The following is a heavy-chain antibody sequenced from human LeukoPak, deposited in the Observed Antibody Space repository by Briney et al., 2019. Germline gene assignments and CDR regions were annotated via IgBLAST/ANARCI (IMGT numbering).Heavy chain of an antibody. CDR2: VDASGSS. CDR1: GGSISTYF. CDR3: ARAALLLWFGEFPNWFDP. D-gene: IGHD3-10*01. V-gene: IGHV4-4*07. Sequence: SETLSLTCTVSGGSISTYFWSWIRQPAGKGLEWIGRVDASGSSKFNPSLKSRVTMSVDTSKNQFSLKLSSVTAADTAVYYCARAALLLWFGEFPNWFDPWGQGTLVTVSS. J-gene: IGHJ5*02.